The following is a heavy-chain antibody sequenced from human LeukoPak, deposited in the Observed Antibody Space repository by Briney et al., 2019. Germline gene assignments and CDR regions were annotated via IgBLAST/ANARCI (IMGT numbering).Heavy chain of an antibody. Sequence: PSETLSLTCAVSGGSISSSNWWSWVRQPPGKGLEWIGEIYHSGSTNYNPSLKSRVTISRDTSNNQFSLKVSSVTAADTAMYYCTRDLGNWDIDFWGQGTLVTVSS. CDR2: IYHSGST. J-gene: IGHJ4*02. CDR1: GGSISSSNW. D-gene: IGHD7-27*01. V-gene: IGHV4-4*02. CDR3: TRDLGNWDIDF.